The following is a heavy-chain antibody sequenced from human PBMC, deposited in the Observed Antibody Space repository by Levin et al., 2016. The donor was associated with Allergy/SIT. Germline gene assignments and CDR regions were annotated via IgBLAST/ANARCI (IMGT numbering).Heavy chain of an antibody. CDR1: GGSVSSGSYY. V-gene: IGHV4-61*01. CDR2: IYYSGST. D-gene: IGHD2-2*01. J-gene: IGHJ5*02. CDR3: ARALYCSSTSCPGWFDP. Sequence: SETLSLTCTVSGGSVSSGSYYWSWIRQPPGKGLEWIGYIYYSGSTNYNPSLKSRVTISVDTSKNQFSLKLSSVTAADTAVYYCARALYCSSTSCPGWFDPWGQGTLVTVSS.